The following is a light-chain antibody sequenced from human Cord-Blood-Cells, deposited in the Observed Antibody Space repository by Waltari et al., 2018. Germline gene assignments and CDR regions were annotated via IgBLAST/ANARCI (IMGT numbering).Light chain of an antibody. CDR2: QDS. J-gene: IGLJ2*01. V-gene: IGLV3-1*01. Sequence: SYELTQPPSVSVSPEQTASIPCSGDKLGDKYSCWYQQKPGQSPVLVSYQDSKRPSGIPERFSGSNSGNTATLTISGTQAMEEADYYCQAWDSSTVVFGGGTKLTVL. CDR1: KLGDKY. CDR3: QAWDSSTVV.